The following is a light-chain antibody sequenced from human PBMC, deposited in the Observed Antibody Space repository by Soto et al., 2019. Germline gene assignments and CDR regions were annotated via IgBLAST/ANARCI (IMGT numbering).Light chain of an antibody. CDR1: QTISSY. V-gene: IGKV1-39*01. Sequence: DIQMTQSPASLSASVGDRVTITCRASQTISSYLNWYQKKPGKAPTLLIYAASTLQSGVPSRFSGSRSGTDFTLTISSLQPEDFASYYCHQSSGTPWTFGQGTKVEIK. CDR3: HQSSGTPWT. CDR2: AAS. J-gene: IGKJ1*01.